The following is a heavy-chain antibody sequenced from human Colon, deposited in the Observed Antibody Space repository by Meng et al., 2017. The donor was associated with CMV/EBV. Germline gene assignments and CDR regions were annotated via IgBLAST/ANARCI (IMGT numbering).Heavy chain of an antibody. CDR1: NFSIGYGNY. J-gene: IGHJ4*02. CDR3: ARDPLRFLEWFPDYFDY. Sequence: SETLSLTCTVSNFSIGYGNYWGWIRQPPGKGLEWIGSVFHSGDTFYNPSLKSRVTISVDTSKNQFSLKLSSVTAADTAVYYCARDPLRFLEWFPDYFDYWGQGTLVTVSS. D-gene: IGHD3-3*01. CDR2: VFHSGDT. V-gene: IGHV4-38-2*02.